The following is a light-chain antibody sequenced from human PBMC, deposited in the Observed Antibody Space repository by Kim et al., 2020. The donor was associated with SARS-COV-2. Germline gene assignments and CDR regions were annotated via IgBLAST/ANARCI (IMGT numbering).Light chain of an antibody. CDR1: SGYSNYK. J-gene: IGLJ1*01. CDR3: GADHGSGSNFAFYV. Sequence: ELTQPPSASASLGASVTLTCTLSSGYSNYKVDWYQQRPGKGPRFVMRVGTGGIVGSKGDGIPDRFSVLGSGLNRYLTIKNIQEEDESDYHCGADHGSGSNFAFYVFGTGTKVTVL. V-gene: IGLV9-49*01. CDR2: VGTGGIVG.